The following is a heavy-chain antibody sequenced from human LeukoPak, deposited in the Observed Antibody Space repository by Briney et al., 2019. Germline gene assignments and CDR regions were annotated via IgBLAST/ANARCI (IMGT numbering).Heavy chain of an antibody. Sequence: SQTLSLTCTVSGGSISSGGYYWSWIRQHPGKGLEWIGYIYYSGSTYYNPSLKSRVTISVDTSKNQFSLKLSSATAADTAVYYCARANYCSGGSCYSRTLYYFDYWGQGTLVTVSS. CDR3: ARANYCSGGSCYSRTLYYFDY. CDR1: GGSISSGGYY. J-gene: IGHJ4*02. V-gene: IGHV4-31*03. CDR2: IYYSGST. D-gene: IGHD2-15*01.